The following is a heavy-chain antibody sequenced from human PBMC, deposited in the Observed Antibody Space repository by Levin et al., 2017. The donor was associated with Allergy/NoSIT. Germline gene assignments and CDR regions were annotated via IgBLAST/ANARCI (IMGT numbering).Heavy chain of an antibody. Sequence: GGSLRLSCAASEFTVNNAWMSWVRQAPGKGLEWVGRIESKTDGGTIDYAAPVKGRFTISRDDSKTTLYLQMNSLKTEDTAVYYCTTYSHDSNNIYYFDYWGQRTLVTVSS. CDR2: IESKTDGGTI. J-gene: IGHJ4*02. CDR3: TTYSHDSNNIYYFDY. V-gene: IGHV3-15*04. D-gene: IGHD4-11*01. CDR1: EFTVNNAW.